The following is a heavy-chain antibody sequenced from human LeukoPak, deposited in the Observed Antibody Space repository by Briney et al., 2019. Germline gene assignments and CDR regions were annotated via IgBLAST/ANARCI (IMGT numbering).Heavy chain of an antibody. Sequence: PGGSLRLSCAVSGFTFSSYWMTWARQVPGKGLEWVANINRDGSEKHYVESVKGRFTISRDNARNSLYLQMDSLRVDDTAVHYCARVGAWELQRVFENWGQGTLVTVSS. CDR1: GFTFSSYW. J-gene: IGHJ4*02. V-gene: IGHV3-7*01. CDR3: ARVGAWELQRVFEN. D-gene: IGHD1-26*01. CDR2: INRDGSEK.